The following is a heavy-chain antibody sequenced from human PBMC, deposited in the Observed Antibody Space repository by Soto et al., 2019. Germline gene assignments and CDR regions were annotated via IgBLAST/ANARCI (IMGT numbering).Heavy chain of an antibody. CDR2: IIPYYNTL. CDR3: ASGASRWYPYFFDS. CDR1: EGTFNSYA. D-gene: IGHD6-13*01. J-gene: IGHJ4*02. Sequence: QAQVVQSGAEVRKPGSSVKLSCKASEGTFNSYAIAWVLQAPGQGLEWMGGIIPYYNTLNYAQKFQDRVTITADDSTNTVYMELSSLSSDDTAVYFCASGASRWYPYFFDSGAQGTLVTVSS. V-gene: IGHV1-69*01.